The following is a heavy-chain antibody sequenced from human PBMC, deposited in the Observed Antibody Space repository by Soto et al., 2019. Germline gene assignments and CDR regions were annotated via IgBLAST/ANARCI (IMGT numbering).Heavy chain of an antibody. V-gene: IGHV4-61*01. Sequence: PSETLSLTCTVSGGSVSSGSDYWSWIRQPPGKGLEWIGFIYYIGSTNYNPSLKSRVTISLDTSKNQFSLKLSSVTAADTAVYYCARGDRPGGNAEIDYWGQGTLVTVSS. CDR3: ARGDRPGGNAEIDY. D-gene: IGHD2-15*01. CDR1: GGSVSSGSDY. J-gene: IGHJ4*02. CDR2: IYYIGST.